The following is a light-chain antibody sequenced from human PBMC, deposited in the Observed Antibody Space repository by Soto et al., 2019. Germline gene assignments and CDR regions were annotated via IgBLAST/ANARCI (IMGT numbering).Light chain of an antibody. CDR2: DVS. V-gene: IGLV2-14*03. CDR1: SSDIGNYNY. CDR3: SSYTATSTLVV. J-gene: IGLJ3*02. Sequence: QAVVTQPASVSGSPGQSITISCTGTSSDIGNYNYVCWYQQHPGKAPKLLIYDVSHRPSGVSNRFSGSKSGNTASLTISGLQVEDESDYYCSSYTATSTLVVFGGGTKLTVL.